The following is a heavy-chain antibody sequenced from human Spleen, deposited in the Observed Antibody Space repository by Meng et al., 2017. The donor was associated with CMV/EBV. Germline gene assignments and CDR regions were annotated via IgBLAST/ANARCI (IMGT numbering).Heavy chain of an antibody. CDR3: VKATDERGIVTAKRYYGMDV. Sequence: GESLKISCATSGFTFSRCGMHWVRQAPGKGLEWVTFIRSDGTYKYYVDSVKGRFTISRDNSKNTLFLQMNSLRVEDTAVYYCVKATDERGIVTAKRYYGMDVWGQGTTVTVSS. CDR1: GFTFSRCG. J-gene: IGHJ6*02. D-gene: IGHD1-26*01. CDR2: IRSDGTYK. V-gene: IGHV3-30*02.